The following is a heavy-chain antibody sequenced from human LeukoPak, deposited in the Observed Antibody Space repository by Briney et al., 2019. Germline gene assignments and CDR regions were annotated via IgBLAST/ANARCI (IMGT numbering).Heavy chain of an antibody. D-gene: IGHD6-19*01. V-gene: IGHV4-4*07. J-gene: IGHJ4*02. Sequence: SETLSLTCTVSGGSIRNYYWTWIRQSAGKGLEWIGRIHISGNTDFNPSLKSRVTMSVDMSKNQLSLNLSSVTAADTAVYYCARGGSGWHYFDYWGQGSLVTVSS. CDR3: ARGGSGWHYFDY. CDR2: IHISGNT. CDR1: GGSIRNYY.